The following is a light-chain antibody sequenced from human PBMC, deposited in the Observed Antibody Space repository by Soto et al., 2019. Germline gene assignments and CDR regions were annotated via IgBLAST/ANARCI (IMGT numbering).Light chain of an antibody. CDR3: QQHYTPPST. V-gene: IGKV4-1*01. Sequence: DIVMTQSPESLAVSLGERATIKCNSSQSVLYSSNSKNYLAWHQQKPGQPPKMLIYWASTRKSGVPDRFSGSGSGTDSTLPISSLQAEDVAVYYCQQHYTPPSTFGQGNRVELK. CDR1: QSVLYSSNSKNY. CDR2: WAS. J-gene: IGKJ1*01.